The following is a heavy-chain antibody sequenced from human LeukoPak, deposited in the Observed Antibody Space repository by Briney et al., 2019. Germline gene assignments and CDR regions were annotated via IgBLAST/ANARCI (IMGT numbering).Heavy chain of an antibody. CDR1: GFTFSDYE. CDR2: ISYDGNKK. Sequence: PGGSLRLSCVASGAASGFTFSDYEIHWVRQVPGKGLEWVAVISYDGNKKYYADSVKGRFTISRDNSRNTLYLQMNSLRAEDTAVYYCAKERDTAMVTIDYWGQGTLVTVSS. CDR3: AKERDTAMVTIDY. V-gene: IGHV3-30*04. J-gene: IGHJ4*02. D-gene: IGHD5-18*01.